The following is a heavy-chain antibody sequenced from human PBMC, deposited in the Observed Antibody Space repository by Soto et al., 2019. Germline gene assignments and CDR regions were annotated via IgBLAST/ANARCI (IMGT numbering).Heavy chain of an antibody. J-gene: IGHJ3*02. CDR1: GFTFTSSA. D-gene: IGHD3-16*02. CDR2: IVVGSGNT. CDR3: AAWPQKKLSGAFDI. V-gene: IGHV1-58*02. Sequence: AASVKVSCKASGFTFTSSAMQWVRQARGQRLEWIGWIVVGSGNTNYAQKFQERVTITRDMSTSTAYMELSSLRSEDTAVYYCAAWPQKKLSGAFDIWGQGTMVPVSS.